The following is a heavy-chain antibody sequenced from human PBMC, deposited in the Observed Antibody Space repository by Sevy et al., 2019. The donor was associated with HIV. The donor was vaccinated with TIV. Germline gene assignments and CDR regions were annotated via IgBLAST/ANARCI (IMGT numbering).Heavy chain of an antibody. Sequence: SETLSLTCTVSGGSITSLYWNWIRQPPEKGLEWIGNIYYNGHINYNPSLKSRVTLSLDTSKNQFSLRLSSVTAADTAMYYCAGENAWGRGYSWGQGTLVTVSS. CDR2: IYYNGHI. CDR3: AGENAWGRGYS. J-gene: IGHJ4*02. V-gene: IGHV4-59*08. CDR1: GGSITSLY. D-gene: IGHD1-26*01.